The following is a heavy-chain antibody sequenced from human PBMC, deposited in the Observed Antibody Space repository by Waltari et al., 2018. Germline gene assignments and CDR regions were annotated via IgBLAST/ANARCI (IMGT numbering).Heavy chain of an antibody. J-gene: IGHJ3*02. CDR2: IYYSGST. CDR3: ARASYYYDSSGYPDAFDI. D-gene: IGHD3-22*01. Sequence: QVQLQESGPGLVKPSQTLSLTCPVSGGSISSGGYYWIWIRQHPGKGLEWIGYIYYSGSTYYNPSLKSLVTISVDTSKNQFSLKLSSVTAADTAVYYCARASYYYDSSGYPDAFDIWGQGTMVTVSS. CDR1: GGSISSGGYY. V-gene: IGHV4-31*01.